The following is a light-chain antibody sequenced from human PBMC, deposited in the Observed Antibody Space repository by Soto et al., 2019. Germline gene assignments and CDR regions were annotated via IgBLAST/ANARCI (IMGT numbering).Light chain of an antibody. CDR1: QSVSSTF. J-gene: IGKJ2*01. CDR3: QQYGSSLYT. Sequence: IVLTQSPGTLSLSPGEGATLSCRASQSVSSTFLAWYQQKPGQAPRLLIYGASSRATGIPDRFSGSGSGTYFSLTISRLEAEDSAVYYCQQYGSSLYTFGQGTQLEIK. CDR2: GAS. V-gene: IGKV3-20*01.